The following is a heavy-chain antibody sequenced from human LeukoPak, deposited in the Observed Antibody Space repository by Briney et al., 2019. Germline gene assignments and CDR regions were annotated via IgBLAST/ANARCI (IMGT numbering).Heavy chain of an antibody. CDR1: GYTFTRHY. J-gene: IGHJ5*01. Sequence: APVKVSCKASGYTFTRHYLHWVRQAPGQGLEWMGWINPNSGDTNFAQKFQGRVTMTRATSISTVYMELTSLRSDDTALYYCMRGGGNSWFDSWGQGTLVSVSS. CDR3: MRGGGNSWFDS. CDR2: INPNSGDT. V-gene: IGHV1-2*02. D-gene: IGHD3-16*01.